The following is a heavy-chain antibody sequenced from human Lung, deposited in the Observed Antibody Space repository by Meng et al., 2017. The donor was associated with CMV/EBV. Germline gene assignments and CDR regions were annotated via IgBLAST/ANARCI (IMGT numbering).Heavy chain of an antibody. Sequence: GFTVSSNYMSWVRQAPGKGLEWVSVIYSGGSTYYADSVKGRFTISRDNSKNTLYLQMNSLRAEDTAVYYCAREYCSSTSCYPKYFDYWGQGTLVTVSS. J-gene: IGHJ4*02. V-gene: IGHV3-66*02. CDR3: AREYCSSTSCYPKYFDY. CDR2: IYSGGST. CDR1: GFTVSSNY. D-gene: IGHD2-2*01.